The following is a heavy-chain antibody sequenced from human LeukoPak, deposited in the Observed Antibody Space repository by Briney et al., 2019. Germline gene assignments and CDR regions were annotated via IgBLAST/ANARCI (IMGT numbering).Heavy chain of an antibody. Sequence: GGSLRLSCAASGFTFSSYGMHWVRQAPGKGLEWVAAISYDGSNKYYADSVKGRFTISRDNSKNTLYLQMNSLRAEDTAVYYCAREGDWNYGYAFDIWGQGTMVTVSS. D-gene: IGHD1-7*01. J-gene: IGHJ3*02. CDR2: ISYDGSNK. CDR1: GFTFSSYG. CDR3: AREGDWNYGYAFDI. V-gene: IGHV3-30*03.